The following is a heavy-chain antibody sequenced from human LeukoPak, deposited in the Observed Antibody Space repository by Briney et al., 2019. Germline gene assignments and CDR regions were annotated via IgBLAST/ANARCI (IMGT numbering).Heavy chain of an antibody. CDR1: GGSISSSSYY. Sequence: SETLSLTCTVSGGSISSSSYYWGWIRQPPGKGLEWIGSIYYSGSTYYNPSLKSRVTISVDTSKNQFSLKLSSVTAADTAVYYCARRPAVAGTWGFDYWGQGTLVTVSS. J-gene: IGHJ4*02. CDR2: IYYSGST. V-gene: IGHV4-39*01. CDR3: ARRPAVAGTWGFDY. D-gene: IGHD6-19*01.